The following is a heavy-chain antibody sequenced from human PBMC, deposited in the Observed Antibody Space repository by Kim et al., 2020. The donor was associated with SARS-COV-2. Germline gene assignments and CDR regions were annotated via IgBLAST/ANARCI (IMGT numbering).Heavy chain of an antibody. CDR3: ARDPDRIVGANYYFDY. D-gene: IGHD1-26*01. CDR1: GFTFSSYS. Sequence: GGSLRLSCAASGFTFSSYSMNWVRQAPGKGLEWVSSISSSSSYIYYADSVKGRFTISRDNAKNSLYLQMNSLRAEDTAVYYCARDPDRIVGANYYFDYWGQGTLVTVSS. J-gene: IGHJ4*02. V-gene: IGHV3-21*01. CDR2: ISSSSSYI.